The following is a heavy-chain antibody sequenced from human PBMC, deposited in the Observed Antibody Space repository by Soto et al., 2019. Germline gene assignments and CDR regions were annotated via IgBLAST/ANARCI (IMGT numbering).Heavy chain of an antibody. J-gene: IGHJ4*02. CDR3: ARDHNFDTTGYPLDY. CDR2: INHSGST. V-gene: IGHV4-34*01. D-gene: IGHD3-22*01. CDR1: GGSFSGYY. Sequence: SETLSLTCAVYGGSFSGYYWTWIRQPPGTGLEWIGEINHSGSTNYNPSLKSRVTISVDTSKNQFSLRLSSVTAADTAVYYCARDHNFDTTGYPLDYWGQGTLVTVSS.